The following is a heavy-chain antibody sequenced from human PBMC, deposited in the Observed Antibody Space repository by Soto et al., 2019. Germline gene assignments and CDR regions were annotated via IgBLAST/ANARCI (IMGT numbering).Heavy chain of an antibody. CDR1: GFTFSSYA. J-gene: IGHJ5*02. D-gene: IGHD6-19*01. CDR2: ISGDGGNT. V-gene: IGHV3-23*01. CDR3: PKVMAGYPNWFDP. Sequence: GGSLRLSCAASGFTFSSYAMSWVRQAPGKGLEWVSGISGDGGNTYYADSVKGRFTVSRDNSKNTLYLQMNSLRAEDTAVYYCPKVMAGYPNWFDPWGQGTLVTVSS.